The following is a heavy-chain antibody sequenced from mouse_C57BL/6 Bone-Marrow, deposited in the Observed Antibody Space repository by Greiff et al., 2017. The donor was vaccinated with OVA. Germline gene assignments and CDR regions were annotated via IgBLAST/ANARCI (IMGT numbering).Heavy chain of an antibody. Sequence: QVQLKQSGAELARPGASVKLSCKASGYTFTSYGISWVMQRTGQGLEWIGEIYPRSGNTYYNEKFKGKATLTADKSSSTAYMELRSLTSEDSAVYFCAREGIYYYGRGGYFDVWGTGTTVTVSS. J-gene: IGHJ1*03. CDR1: GYTFTSYG. CDR2: IYPRSGNT. CDR3: AREGIYYYGRGGYFDV. D-gene: IGHD1-1*01. V-gene: IGHV1-81*01.